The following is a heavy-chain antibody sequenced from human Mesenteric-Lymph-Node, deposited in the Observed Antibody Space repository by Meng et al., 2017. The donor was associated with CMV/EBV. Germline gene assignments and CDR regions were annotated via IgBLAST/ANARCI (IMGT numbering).Heavy chain of an antibody. D-gene: IGHD4-17*01. J-gene: IGHJ5*02. CDR2: IYYSGTT. V-gene: IGHV4-34*11. CDR1: GGSFSGYY. Sequence: LSLTCAVYGGSFSGYYWSWIRQPPGKGLEWIGYIYYSGTTNYNPSLKSRVTISLDTSKTQFSLKLSSVTAADTAVYYCARVDYGGFDPWGQGTLVTVSS. CDR3: ARVDYGGFDP.